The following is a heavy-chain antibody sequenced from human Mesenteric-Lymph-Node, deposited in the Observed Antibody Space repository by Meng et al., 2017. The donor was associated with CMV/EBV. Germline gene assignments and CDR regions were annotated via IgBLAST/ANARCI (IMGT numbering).Heavy chain of an antibody. CDR2: INPSDGNT. Sequence: SVKVSCKASGYSFNTDYIHWVRQAPGQGLEWMGIINPSDGNTNSAQKFKVRVTMIRDTSTSTVYMEMSSLTSEDTAVYYCARDLSGGYCSSTSCPPDGMDVWGQGTTVTVSS. CDR1: GYSFNTDY. D-gene: IGHD2-2*01. V-gene: IGHV1-46*02. CDR3: ARDLSGGYCSSTSCPPDGMDV. J-gene: IGHJ6*02.